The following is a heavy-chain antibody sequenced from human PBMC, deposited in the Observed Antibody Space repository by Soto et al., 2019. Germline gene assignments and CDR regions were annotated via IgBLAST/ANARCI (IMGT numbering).Heavy chain of an antibody. V-gene: IGHV3-48*02. CDR3: ARDSYDSSGSDAFDI. J-gene: IGHJ3*02. CDR2: ISSSSSTI. D-gene: IGHD3-22*01. Sequence: WGSLRLSCAASGFTFSSYSMNWVRQAPGKGLEWVSYISSSSSTIYYADSVKGRFTISRDNAKNSLYLQMNSLRDEDTAVYYCARDSYDSSGSDAFDIWGQGTMVTVSS. CDR1: GFTFSSYS.